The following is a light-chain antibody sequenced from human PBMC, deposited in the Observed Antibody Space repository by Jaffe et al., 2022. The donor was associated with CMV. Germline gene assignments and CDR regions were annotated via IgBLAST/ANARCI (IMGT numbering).Light chain of an antibody. Sequence: QSALTQPASVAGSPGQSITIPCTGASSDIGGYKYVSWYQQHPGKAPKLMIYDVSNRPSGVSNRFSGSKSANTASLTISGLQAEDEADYYCSSYTSSTTLDVIFGGGTKLTVL. CDR2: DVS. CDR1: SSDIGGYKY. J-gene: IGLJ2*01. V-gene: IGLV2-14*03. CDR3: SSYTSSTTLDVI.